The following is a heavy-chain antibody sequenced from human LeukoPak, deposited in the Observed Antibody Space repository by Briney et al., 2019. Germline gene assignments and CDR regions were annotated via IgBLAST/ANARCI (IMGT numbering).Heavy chain of an antibody. Sequence: GESLRLSCTASGFTFNSYTMSWVRQAPGRGLEWVSSISTSSTYIYYADSVKGRFTISRDNAKNSLYLQMNSLRAEDTAVYYCARGAPALDPWGQGTLVTVSS. CDR1: GFTFNSYT. D-gene: IGHD2-2*01. CDR2: ISTSSTYI. J-gene: IGHJ5*02. CDR3: ARGAPALDP. V-gene: IGHV3-21*01.